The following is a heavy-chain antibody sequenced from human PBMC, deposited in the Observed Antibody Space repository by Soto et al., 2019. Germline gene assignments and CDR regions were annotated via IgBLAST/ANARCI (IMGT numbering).Heavy chain of an antibody. Sequence: SETLCLTCTVSGGSVSSYYWSWIRQPPGKGLEWIGYISYSGSTKYNPSLKSRVTISGDTSKNQFSLKLSSVTAADTAVYYCARDRSSASSWNWIDPWGQGTLVTVSS. D-gene: IGHD6-13*01. J-gene: IGHJ5*02. CDR2: ISYSGST. V-gene: IGHV4-59*02. CDR3: ARDRSSASSWNWIDP. CDR1: GGSVSSYY.